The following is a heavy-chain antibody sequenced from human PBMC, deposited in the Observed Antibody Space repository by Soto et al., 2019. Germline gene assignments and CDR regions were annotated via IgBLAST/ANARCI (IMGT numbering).Heavy chain of an antibody. CDR2: IKQDGSEK. Sequence: EVQLVESGGGLVQPGGSLRLSCAASGFTFSSYWMSWVRQAPGKGLEWVANIKQDGSEKYYVDSVKGRFTISRDNAKNSLYLQMNSLRAEDTAVYYCAREGQRGYSYGKIYYYYGMDVWGQGPTVTVSS. CDR1: GFTFSSYW. J-gene: IGHJ6*02. CDR3: AREGQRGYSYGKIYYYYGMDV. D-gene: IGHD5-18*01. V-gene: IGHV3-7*03.